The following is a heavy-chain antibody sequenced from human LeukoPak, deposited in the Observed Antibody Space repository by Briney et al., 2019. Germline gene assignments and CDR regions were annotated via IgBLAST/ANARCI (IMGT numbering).Heavy chain of an antibody. CDR2: ISSSGSSI. CDR1: GFTFSSYS. D-gene: IGHD3-9*01. J-gene: IGHJ6*02. CDR3: ARTHYDILNYGMDV. Sequence: EGSLRLSCAASGFTFSSYSMNWVRQAPGKGLEWVSCISSSGSSISYADSVKGRFTISRDNAKNSLYLQMNSLRAEDTAMYYCARTHYDILNYGMDVWGQGTTVTVSS. V-gene: IGHV3-21*01.